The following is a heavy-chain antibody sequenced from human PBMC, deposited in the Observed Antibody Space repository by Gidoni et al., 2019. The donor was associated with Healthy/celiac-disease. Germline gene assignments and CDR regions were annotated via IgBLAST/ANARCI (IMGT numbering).Heavy chain of an antibody. CDR1: GFTFSSYA. V-gene: IGHV3-23*01. CDR3: AKHDSSGYYYPWYFDY. CDR2: ISGSGGST. D-gene: IGHD3-22*01. J-gene: IGHJ4*02. Sequence: EVQLLESGGGLVQPGGSLRLSCAASGFTFSSYAMSWVRQAPGKGLEWVSAISGSGGSTYYADSVKGRFTISRDNSKNTLYLQMNSLRAEDTAVYYCAKHDSSGYYYPWYFDYWGQGTLVTVSS.